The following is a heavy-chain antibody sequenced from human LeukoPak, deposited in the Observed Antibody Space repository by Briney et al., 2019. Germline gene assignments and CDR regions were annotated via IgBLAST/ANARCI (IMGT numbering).Heavy chain of an antibody. D-gene: IGHD3-16*01. CDR2: ISGKSSST. V-gene: IGHV3-23*01. J-gene: IGHJ1*01. CDR1: GFIFSNYG. Sequence: GGSLRLSCAASGFIFSNYGMSWVRQAPGKGLEWVSAISGKSSSTYYADSVKGRFTISRDNAKNSLYLQMNSLRAEDTAMYYCAKDDDWGRFNHWGQGTLVTVSS. CDR3: AKDDDWGRFNH.